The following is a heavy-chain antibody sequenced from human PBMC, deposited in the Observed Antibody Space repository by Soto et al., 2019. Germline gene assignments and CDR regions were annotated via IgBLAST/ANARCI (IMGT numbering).Heavy chain of an antibody. Sequence: GESLKISCAASGFTFSSYAMHWVRQAPGKGLEWVAVISYDGSNKYYADSVKGRFTISRDNSKNTLYLQMNSLRAEDTAVYYCARGPVRTGGDYAEYFEHWGQGTLVTVSS. CDR3: ARGPVRTGGDYAEYFEH. D-gene: IGHD4-17*01. J-gene: IGHJ1*01. CDR1: GFTFSSYA. CDR2: ISYDGSNK. V-gene: IGHV3-30*04.